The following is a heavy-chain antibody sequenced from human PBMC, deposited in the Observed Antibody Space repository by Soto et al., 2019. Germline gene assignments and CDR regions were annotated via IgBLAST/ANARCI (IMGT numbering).Heavy chain of an antibody. CDR2: IYYSGST. Sequence: SETLSINCNVSGGSLSRYYWSWIRQPPGKGLEWIGYIYYSGSTNYNPSLKSRVTISVDTSKNQFSLKLSSVTAADTAVYYCARNHPTYYDFWSGSPNWFDPWGQGTLVTVSS. CDR3: ARNHPTYYDFWSGSPNWFDP. J-gene: IGHJ5*02. V-gene: IGHV4-59*01. D-gene: IGHD3-3*01. CDR1: GGSLSRYY.